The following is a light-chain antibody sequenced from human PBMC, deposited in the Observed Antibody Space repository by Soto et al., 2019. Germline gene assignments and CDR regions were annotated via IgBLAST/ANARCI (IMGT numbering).Light chain of an antibody. J-gene: IGLJ3*02. V-gene: IGLV4-60*03. CDR3: ETWDPTE. Sequence: QLVLTQSSSASASLGSSVKLTCTLSSGHSSYIIAWHQQQPGKAPRYLMKLEGSGSYNKGSGVPDRFSGSSSGADRYLTISNLQSEDEADYYCETWDPTEFGGGTKLTVL. CDR1: SGHSSYI. CDR2: LEGSGSY.